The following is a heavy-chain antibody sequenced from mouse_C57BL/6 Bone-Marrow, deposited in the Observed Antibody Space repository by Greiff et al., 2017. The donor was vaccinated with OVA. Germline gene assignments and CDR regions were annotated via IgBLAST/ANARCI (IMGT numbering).Heavy chain of an antibody. Sequence: ESGPGLVKPSQSLSLTCSVTGYSITSGYYWNWIRQFPGNKLEWMGYISYDGSNNYNPSLKNRISITRDTSKNQFFLKLNSVTTEDTATYYCARVLGQDYFDYWGQGTTLTVSS. CDR1: GYSITSGYY. D-gene: IGHD4-1*01. J-gene: IGHJ2*01. V-gene: IGHV3-6*01. CDR3: ARVLGQDYFDY. CDR2: ISYDGSN.